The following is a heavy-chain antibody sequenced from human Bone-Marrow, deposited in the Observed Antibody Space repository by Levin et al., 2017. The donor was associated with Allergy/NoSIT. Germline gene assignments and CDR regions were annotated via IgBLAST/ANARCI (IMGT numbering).Heavy chain of an antibody. Sequence: GGSLRLSCAASGFTFSSYWMSWVRQAPGKGLEWVANIKQDGSEKYYVDSVKGRFTISRDNAKNSLYLQMNSLRAEDTAVYYCARGVAARPVVWYYFDYWGQGTLVTVSS. V-gene: IGHV3-7*01. J-gene: IGHJ4*02. CDR3: ARGVAARPVVWYYFDY. CDR2: IKQDGSEK. D-gene: IGHD6-6*01. CDR1: GFTFSSYW.